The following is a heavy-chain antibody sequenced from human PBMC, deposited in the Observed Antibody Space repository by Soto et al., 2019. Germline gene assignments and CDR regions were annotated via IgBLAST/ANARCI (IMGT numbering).Heavy chain of an antibody. V-gene: IGHV3-33*01. CDR3: ARFLYSSSSGYFDY. D-gene: IGHD6-6*01. J-gene: IGHJ4*02. Sequence: VGSLRLSCAASGFTFSSYGMHWVRQAPGKGLEWVAVIWYDGSNKYYADSVKGRFTISRDNSKNTLYLQMNSLRAEDTAVYYCARFLYSSSSGYFDYWGQGTLVTVSS. CDR1: GFTFSSYG. CDR2: IWYDGSNK.